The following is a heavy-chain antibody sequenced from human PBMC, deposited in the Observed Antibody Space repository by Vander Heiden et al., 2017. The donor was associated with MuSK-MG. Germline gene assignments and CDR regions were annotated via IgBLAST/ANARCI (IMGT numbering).Heavy chain of an antibody. V-gene: IGHV1-69*06. Sequence: WMGGIIPIFGTANYAQKFQGRVTITADKSTSTAYMELSSLRSEDTAVYYCARGILERTNYYYYYYVDVWGKGTTVTVSS. CDR2: IIPIFGTA. D-gene: IGHD3-3*01. CDR3: ARGILERTNYYYYYYVDV. J-gene: IGHJ6*03.